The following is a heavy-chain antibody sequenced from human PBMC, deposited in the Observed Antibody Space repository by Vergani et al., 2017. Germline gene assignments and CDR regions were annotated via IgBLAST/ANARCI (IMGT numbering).Heavy chain of an antibody. D-gene: IGHD2-2*01. V-gene: IGHV3-7*01. J-gene: IGHJ4*02. CDR2: IKQDGSEK. Sequence: EVQLVESGGGLVQPGGPLTLPCAASGFPFSNYRMSWVRQAPGKGLGWVANIKQDGSEKYYVDSVKGRFTISRDNAKKSLYLQMNSLRAKDTAVYYCAREGYCSSRNCYAIGYWGQGTLVTVSS. CDR1: GFPFSNYR. CDR3: AREGYCSSRNCYAIGY.